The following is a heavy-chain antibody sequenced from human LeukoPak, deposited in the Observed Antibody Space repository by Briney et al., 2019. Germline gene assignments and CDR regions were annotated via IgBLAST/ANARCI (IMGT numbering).Heavy chain of an antibody. CDR3: ARDSSGYYGRGYYYYGMDV. J-gene: IGHJ6*02. CDR2: IIPIFGTA. D-gene: IGHD3-22*01. V-gene: IGHV1-69*13. Sequence: ASVKVSCKASGYTFTSYYMHWVRQAPGQGLEWMGGIIPIFGTANYAQKFQGRVTITADESTSTAYMELSSLRSEDTAVYYCARDSSGYYGRGYYYYGMDVWGQGTTVTVSS. CDR1: GYTFTSYY.